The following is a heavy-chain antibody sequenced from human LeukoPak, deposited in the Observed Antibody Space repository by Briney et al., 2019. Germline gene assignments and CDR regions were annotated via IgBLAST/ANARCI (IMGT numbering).Heavy chain of an antibody. Sequence: PGRSLRLSCTASGFTFGDYAMSWVRQAPGRGLEWVGFIRSKAYGGTTEYAASVKGRFTISRDDSKSIAYLQMNSLKTEDTAVYYCTRDLSYYGSGSYRWGQGTLVTVSS. J-gene: IGHJ4*02. CDR3: TRDLSYYGSGSYR. V-gene: IGHV3-49*04. CDR1: GFTFGDYA. CDR2: IRSKAYGGTT. D-gene: IGHD3-10*01.